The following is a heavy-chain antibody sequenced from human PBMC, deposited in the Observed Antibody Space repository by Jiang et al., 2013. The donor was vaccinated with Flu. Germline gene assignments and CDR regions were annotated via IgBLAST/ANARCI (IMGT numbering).Heavy chain of an antibody. CDR3: VRAAGEQHFDL. Sequence: SGAEVKEPGASVKVSCKASEFILSGHFMHWVRQAPGQGPEWMGIISPTGDHRSYALKFQGRVTMTRDTSTSAVYMELSGLRSEDTAVYYCVRAAGEQHFDLWGQGTLVIVSS. J-gene: IGHJ4*02. CDR2: ISPTGDHR. V-gene: IGHV1-46*01. D-gene: IGHD1/OR15-1a*01. CDR1: EFILSGHF.